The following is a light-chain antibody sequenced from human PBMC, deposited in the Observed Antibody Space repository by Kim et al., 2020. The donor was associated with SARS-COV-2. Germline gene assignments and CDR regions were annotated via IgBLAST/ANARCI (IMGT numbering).Light chain of an antibody. CDR3: QQSYNIPHT. CDR2: GAS. CDR1: QSITTY. V-gene: IGKV1-39*01. Sequence: DIQMTQSPSSLSASVGDRVTITCRASQSITTYLNWYQHKVGKAPRVLINGASTLQSGVPSRFSGSGSGTDFTLTIISLQPEDSATYYCQQSYNIPHTLGRETKRE. J-gene: IGKJ2*01.